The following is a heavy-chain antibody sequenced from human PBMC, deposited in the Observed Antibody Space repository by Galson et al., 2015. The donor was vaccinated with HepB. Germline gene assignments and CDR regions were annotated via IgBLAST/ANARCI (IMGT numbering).Heavy chain of an antibody. J-gene: IGHJ6*02. D-gene: IGHD3-10*01. Sequence: SVKVSCKASGYTFNSYGISWVRQAPGQGLEWMGWISAYNGNTKYAQKFQGRVTMTTDTSTSTAYLELRILRSDDTAVYYCARAIKLLWFGGDLDYYGMDVWGQGTTVTVSS. CDR3: ARAIKLLWFGGDLDYYGMDV. CDR1: GYTFNSYG. CDR2: ISAYNGNT. V-gene: IGHV1-18*04.